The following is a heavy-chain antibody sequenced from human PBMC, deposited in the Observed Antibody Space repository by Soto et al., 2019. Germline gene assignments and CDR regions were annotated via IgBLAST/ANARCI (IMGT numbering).Heavy chain of an antibody. J-gene: IGHJ6*02. CDR2: INSDGSST. CDR3: VFRTGDYYYGMDV. D-gene: IGHD2-21*01. Sequence: WSLRLSCAASRFTFSTYWMHWVRQAPGKGLVWVSRINSDGSSTNYADSVKGRFTISRDNAKNTLYLQMNSLRAEDTAVYYCVFRTGDYYYGMDVWGQGTTVTVSS. V-gene: IGHV3-74*01. CDR1: RFTFSTYW.